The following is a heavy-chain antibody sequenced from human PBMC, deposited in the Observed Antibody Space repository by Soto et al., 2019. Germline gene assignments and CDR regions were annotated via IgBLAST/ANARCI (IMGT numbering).Heavy chain of an antibody. CDR2: MNPNSGNT. D-gene: IGHD3-3*01. J-gene: IGHJ6*03. V-gene: IGHV1-8*01. CDR3: ARGNAGFWSGSYYYYYMDV. Sequence: ASVKVSCKASGYTFTSYDINWVRQATGQGLEWMGWMNPNSGNTGYAQKFQGRATMTRNTSISTAYMELSSLRSEDTAVYYCARGNAGFWSGSYYYYYMDVWGKGTTVTVSS. CDR1: GYTFTSYD.